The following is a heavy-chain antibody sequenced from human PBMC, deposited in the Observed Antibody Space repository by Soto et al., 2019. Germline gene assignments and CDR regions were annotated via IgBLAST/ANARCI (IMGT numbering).Heavy chain of an antibody. V-gene: IGHV4-4*02. Sequence: SETLSLTCAVYGGSISSSNCWSWVRQPPGKGLEWIGEIYHSGSTNYNPPLKSRVTISVDKSKNQFSLKLSSVTAADTAVYYCARGAYYYGSGSPLYYYYGMDVWGQGTTVTVS. CDR1: GGSISSSNC. CDR2: IYHSGST. CDR3: ARGAYYYGSGSPLYYYYGMDV. D-gene: IGHD3-10*01. J-gene: IGHJ6*02.